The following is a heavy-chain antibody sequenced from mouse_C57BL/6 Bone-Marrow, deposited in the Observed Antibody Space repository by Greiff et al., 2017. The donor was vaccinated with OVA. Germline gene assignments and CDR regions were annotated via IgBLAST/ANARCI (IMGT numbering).Heavy chain of an antibody. CDR3: ARSGCRNYGGAMDY. Sequence: VQLQQPGAELVKPGASVKLSCKASGYTFTSYWMHWVKQRPGQGLEWIGMIHPNSGSTKYNEKFKSKATLTVDKSSSTAYMQLSSLTSEDSAVYYCARSGCRNYGGAMDYWGQGTSVTVSS. CDR1: GYTFTSYW. D-gene: IGHD2-5*01. V-gene: IGHV1-64*01. CDR2: IHPNSGST. J-gene: IGHJ4*01.